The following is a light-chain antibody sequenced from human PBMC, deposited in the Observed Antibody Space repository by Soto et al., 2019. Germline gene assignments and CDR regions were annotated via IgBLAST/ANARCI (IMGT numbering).Light chain of an antibody. CDR1: QSISSW. CDR3: QQYQGT. V-gene: IGKV1-5*01. Sequence: DIQMTQSPSTLSASVGDRVTITCRASQSISSWLAWYQQKPGKAPKLLIYDASSLESGVPSRFSGSGSGTEFTLTTSSLQPDDFATYYCQQYQGTFGQGTKVEIK. CDR2: DAS. J-gene: IGKJ1*01.